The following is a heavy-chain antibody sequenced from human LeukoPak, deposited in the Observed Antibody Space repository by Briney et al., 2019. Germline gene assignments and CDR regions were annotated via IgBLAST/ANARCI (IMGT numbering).Heavy chain of an antibody. CDR3: AREGEQQLGWFDP. J-gene: IGHJ5*02. D-gene: IGHD6-13*01. Sequence: PGGSLRLSCAASGFTFSGYWMSWVRQAPGKGLEWVANIKQDGSERYYVDSVKGRFTISRDNAKNSLYLQMNSLRAEDTAVYYCAREGEQQLGWFDPWGQGTLVTVSS. CDR1: GFTFSGYW. V-gene: IGHV3-7*03. CDR2: IKQDGSER.